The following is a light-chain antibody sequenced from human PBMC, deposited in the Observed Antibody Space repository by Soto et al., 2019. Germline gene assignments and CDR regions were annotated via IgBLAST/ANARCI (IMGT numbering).Light chain of an antibody. V-gene: IGLV1-44*01. CDR2: SDN. Sequence: QSVLTQPPSASGTPGQRVTISCSGSSSSIGSNAVNWYQQLPGTAPKRLLYSDNHRPSGVPDRFSGSKSVTSASLAISGLQSQDEADYHCAPWDDSLNAYVFGIGTKVTVL. J-gene: IGLJ1*01. CDR3: APWDDSLNAYV. CDR1: SSSIGSNA.